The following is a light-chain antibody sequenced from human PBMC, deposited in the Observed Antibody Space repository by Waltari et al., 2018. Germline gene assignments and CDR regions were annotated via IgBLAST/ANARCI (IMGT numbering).Light chain of an antibody. V-gene: IGKV1-39*01. CDR1: QSISSY. J-gene: IGKJ1*01. CDR3: QQSYRTAT. CDR2: AAS. Sequence: DIQMTQSPSSLSASVGDRVTITCRASQSISSYLNWYQQKPGKAPKLLIYAASSLQSGVPSRFSGSVSGTDFTLTISILQPEDLATYYCQQSYRTATFGQGTKVEIK.